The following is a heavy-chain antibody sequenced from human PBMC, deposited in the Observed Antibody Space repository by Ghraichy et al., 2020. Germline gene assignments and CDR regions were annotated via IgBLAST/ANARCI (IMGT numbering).Heavy chain of an antibody. D-gene: IGHD3-22*01. CDR3: ARGPPWYYDSNDAFDI. CDR2: ISSSSSYI. CDR1: GFTFSSYS. Sequence: GGSLRLSCAASGFTFSSYSMNWVRQAPGKGLEWVSSISSSSSYIYYADSVKGRFTISRDNAKNSLYLQMNSLRAEDTAVYYCARGPPWYYDSNDAFDIWGQGTMVTVSS. J-gene: IGHJ3*02. V-gene: IGHV3-21*01.